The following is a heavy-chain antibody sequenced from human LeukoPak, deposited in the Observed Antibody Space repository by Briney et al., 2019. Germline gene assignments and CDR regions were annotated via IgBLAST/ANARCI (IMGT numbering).Heavy chain of an antibody. CDR3: ARTIGPYTTGWYNIDY. V-gene: IGHV5-51*01. CDR2: IYPGDSDT. D-gene: IGHD6-19*01. J-gene: IGHJ4*02. Sequence: GESLKISCKGSGYSFTNYWIAWVRQMPGKGLEWMGIIYPGDSDTRYSPSFQGQVTISADKSITTAYLQWSSLKASDTAIYYCARTIGPYTTGWYNIDYWGQGTLVTVSS. CDR1: GYSFTNYW.